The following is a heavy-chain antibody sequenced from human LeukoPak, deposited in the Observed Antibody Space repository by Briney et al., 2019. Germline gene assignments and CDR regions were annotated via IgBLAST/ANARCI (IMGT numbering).Heavy chain of an antibody. J-gene: IGHJ5*02. D-gene: IGHD5-18*01. CDR3: AKVRDLDTVLGRFDN. V-gene: IGHV3-23*01. CDR1: GFTFSSYA. Sequence: GGSLRLSCAASGFTFSSYAMSWVRQAPGKGLEWVSVISGNGGRTYYADSVKGRFTISRDNSKNTLYLQKNSLRAEDTAVYYCAKVRDLDTVLGRFDNWGQGTLVTVSS. CDR2: ISGNGGRT.